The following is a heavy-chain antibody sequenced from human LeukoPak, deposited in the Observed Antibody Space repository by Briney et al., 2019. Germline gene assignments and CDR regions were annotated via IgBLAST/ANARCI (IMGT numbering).Heavy chain of an antibody. V-gene: IGHV1-69*01. CDR2: IIPIFGTA. J-gene: IGHJ4*02. CDR1: GRTFNSYA. Sequence: SVKVSCKASGRTFNSYANRCVRQPPGKALEWRGGIIPIFGTANYAQKFQGRVTITADESTSTAYMELSSLRSEDTAVYYCARAQEAGDFDYWGQGTLVTVSS. CDR3: ARAQEAGDFDY. D-gene: IGHD7-27*01.